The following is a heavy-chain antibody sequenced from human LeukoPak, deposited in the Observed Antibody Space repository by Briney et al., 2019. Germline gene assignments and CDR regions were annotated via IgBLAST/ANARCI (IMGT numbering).Heavy chain of an antibody. V-gene: IGHV3-11*05. D-gene: IGHD4/OR15-4a*01. Sequence: GGSLRLSCAASGFTFSDYYMSWIRQAPGKGLEWVSYISSSSSYTNYADSVKGRFTISRDNATNSLYLQMNSLRAEDTAVYYCAREMGQYGGYSDYWGQGTLVTVSS. J-gene: IGHJ4*02. CDR2: ISSSSSYT. CDR3: AREMGQYGGYSDY. CDR1: GFTFSDYY.